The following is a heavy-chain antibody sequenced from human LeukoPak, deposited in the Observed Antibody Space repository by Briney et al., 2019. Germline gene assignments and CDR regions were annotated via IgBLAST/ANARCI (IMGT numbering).Heavy chain of an antibody. V-gene: IGHV4-34*01. J-gene: IGHJ6*03. CDR2: INHSGST. D-gene: IGHD2-8*02. Sequence: SETLSPTCAVYGGSFSGYYWSWIRQPPGKGLEWIGEINHSGSTNYNPSLKSRVTISVDTSKNQFSLKLSSVTAADTAVYYCARVGTGGYYYYYMDVWGKGTTVTVSS. CDR3: ARVGTGGYYYYYMDV. CDR1: GGSFSGYY.